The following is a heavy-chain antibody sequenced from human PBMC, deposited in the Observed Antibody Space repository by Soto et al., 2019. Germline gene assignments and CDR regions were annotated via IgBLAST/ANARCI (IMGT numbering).Heavy chain of an antibody. J-gene: IGHJ6*02. CDR3: ARDDYKRTLLTFFYYYYGMDV. V-gene: IGHV1-18*01. D-gene: IGHD3-16*01. CDR2: ISAYNGNT. Sequence: GTSAKVSCKASGYSFTSYGSSWVRQAPGQGLEWMGWISAYNGNTNYAQKLQGRVTMTTDTSTSTAYMELRSLRSDDTAVYYCARDDYKRTLLTFFYYYYGMDVWGQGTTVTVSS. CDR1: GYSFTSYG.